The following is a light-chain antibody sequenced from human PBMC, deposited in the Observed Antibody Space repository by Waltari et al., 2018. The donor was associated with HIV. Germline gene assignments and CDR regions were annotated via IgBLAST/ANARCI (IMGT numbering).Light chain of an antibody. Sequence: IQMTQSPSTLSASIGDSVNITCRASQSAGTWLAWYQQKAGKAPDLLIYGASTLEHGVPLRFSGTGSGTEFTLTISDLQSDDIATYFCQQYNAGTRTFGPGTKV. CDR1: QSAGTW. CDR3: QQYNAGTRT. CDR2: GAS. V-gene: IGKV1-5*03. J-gene: IGKJ3*01.